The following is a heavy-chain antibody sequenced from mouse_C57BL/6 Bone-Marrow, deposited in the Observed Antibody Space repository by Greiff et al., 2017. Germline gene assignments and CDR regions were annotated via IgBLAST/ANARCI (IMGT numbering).Heavy chain of an antibody. CDR2: IHPNSGST. CDR3: ARSRGPRYFDY. Sequence: QVQLQQPGAELVKPGASVKLSCKASGYTFTSYWMHWVKQRPGQGLEWIGMIHPNSGSTNYNEKFKSKATLAVDKSSSTAYMQLSSLTSEDSAVYYCARSRGPRYFDYWGQGTTLTVSS. V-gene: IGHV1-64*01. CDR1: GYTFTSYW. J-gene: IGHJ2*01.